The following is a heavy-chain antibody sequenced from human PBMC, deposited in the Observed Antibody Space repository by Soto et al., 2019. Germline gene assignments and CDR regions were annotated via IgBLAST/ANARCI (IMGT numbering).Heavy chain of an antibody. Sequence: GGSLRLSCAASGFTFSSYAMSWVRQAPGKGLEWVSAISGSGGSTYYADSVKGRFTISRDNSKNTLYLQMNSLRAEDTAVYYCVKDPWKLWSGAISLQHWGQGTLVTVSS. CDR3: VKDPWKLWSGAISLQH. J-gene: IGHJ1*01. CDR1: GFTFSSYA. V-gene: IGHV3-23*01. D-gene: IGHD3-3*01. CDR2: ISGSGGST.